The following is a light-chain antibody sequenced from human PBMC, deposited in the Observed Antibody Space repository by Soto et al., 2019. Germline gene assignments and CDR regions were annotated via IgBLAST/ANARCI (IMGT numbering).Light chain of an antibody. CDR3: QQRGNWPPLT. CDR2: GSS. V-gene: IGKV3-11*01. J-gene: IGKJ4*01. CDR1: QSVVDY. Sequence: EIVLTQSPATLSLSPGERATLSCRASQSVVDYLAWYQQKPGQPPKLLIYGSSNRATGIPARFSGSGSGTDFTLTISSLEPEDFAVYYCQQRGNWPPLTFGGGTRVEIK.